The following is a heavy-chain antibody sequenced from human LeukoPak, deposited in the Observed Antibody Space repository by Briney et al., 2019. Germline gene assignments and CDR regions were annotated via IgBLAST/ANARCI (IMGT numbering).Heavy chain of an antibody. Sequence: GGSLRLSCAASGFAFSDLYMDWVRQAPGKGLEWVSSISGSSTYIYDADSVKGRFTISRDNAKNSLYLQMNSLRAEDTAVYYCASKEGYCSGGSCFQRDYWGQGTLVTVSS. CDR2: ISGSSTYI. V-gene: IGHV3-69-1*02. D-gene: IGHD2-15*01. CDR3: ASKEGYCSGGSCFQRDY. CDR1: GFAFSDLY. J-gene: IGHJ4*02.